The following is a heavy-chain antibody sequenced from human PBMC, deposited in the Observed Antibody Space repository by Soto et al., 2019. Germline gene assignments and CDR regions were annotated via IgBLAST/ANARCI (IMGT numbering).Heavy chain of an antibody. CDR3: ASLFGS. V-gene: IGHV4-4*02. J-gene: IGHJ4*02. CDR2: IFHTGTT. CDR1: GDSIINTNW. Sequence: QVQLQESDPGLVRPSETLSLTCTVSGDSIINTNWWTWVRQAPGMGLEWIGEIFHTGTTSYIPSLRDRVTMSVDKSKNQFSLKLTSVTAADTAIYYCASLFGSWGQGTLVTVSS.